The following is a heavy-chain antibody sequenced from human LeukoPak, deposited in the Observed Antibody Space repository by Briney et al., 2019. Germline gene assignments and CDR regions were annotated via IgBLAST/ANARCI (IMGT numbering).Heavy chain of an antibody. J-gene: IGHJ6*04. D-gene: IGHD4-17*01. V-gene: IGHV3-74*01. Sequence: SGGSLRLSCAASGFTFSSYWMQWVRQPPGKGLVWVSRIRTDGSEVSYADSVQGRFTISRDNAKNTVYLQMNSLRDDDTAVYYCAREGPTVTTPMDVWAKGTTVTVSS. CDR2: IRTDGSEV. CDR1: GFTFSSYW. CDR3: AREGPTVTTPMDV.